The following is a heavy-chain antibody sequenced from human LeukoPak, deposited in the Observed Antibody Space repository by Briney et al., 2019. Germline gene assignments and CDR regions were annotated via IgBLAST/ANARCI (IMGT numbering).Heavy chain of an antibody. D-gene: IGHD5-24*01. V-gene: IGHV3-7*01. CDR3: ARDIGGTRDGYKVARFDY. Sequence: GSLRLSYAASGFTFSSYWMSWVRQAPGKGLEWVANIKQDGSEKYYVDSVKGRFTISRDNAKNSLYLQMNSLRAEDTAVYYCARDIGGTRDGYKVARFDYWGQGTLVTVSS. CDR1: GFTFSSYW. CDR2: IKQDGSEK. J-gene: IGHJ4*02.